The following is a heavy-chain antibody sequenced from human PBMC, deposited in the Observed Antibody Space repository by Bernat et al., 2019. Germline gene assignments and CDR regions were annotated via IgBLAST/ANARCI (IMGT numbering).Heavy chain of an antibody. D-gene: IGHD2-15*01. CDR1: GGSISSGDYY. Sequence: QVQLQESGPGLVKPSQTLSLTCTVSGGSISSGDYYWSWIRQPPGKGLEWIGYIYYSGSTYYNPSLKSRVTISVDTSKNQFSLKLSSVTAADTAVYYCAGEDIVVVVAATPDAFDIWGQGTMVTVSS. V-gene: IGHV4-30-4*01. CDR3: AGEDIVVVVAATPDAFDI. J-gene: IGHJ3*02. CDR2: IYYSGST.